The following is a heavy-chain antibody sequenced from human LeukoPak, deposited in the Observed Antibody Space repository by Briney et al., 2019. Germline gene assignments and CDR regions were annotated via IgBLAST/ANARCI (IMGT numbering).Heavy chain of an antibody. V-gene: IGHV4-61*02. CDR1: GGSISSGSYY. Sequence: PSQTLSLTCTVSGGSISSGSYYWRWIRQPAGKGLEWIGRIYTSGSTNYNPSLKSRVTISVDTSKNQFSLKLSSVTAADTAVYYCAVRHYYDSSGYYANWGQGTLVTVSS. CDR2: IYTSGST. J-gene: IGHJ4*02. CDR3: AVRHYYDSSGYYAN. D-gene: IGHD3-22*01.